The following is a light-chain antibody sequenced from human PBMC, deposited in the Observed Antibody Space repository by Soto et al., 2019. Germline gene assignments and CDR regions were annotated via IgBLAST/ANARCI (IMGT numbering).Light chain of an antibody. J-gene: IGLJ2*01. CDR3: SSYSTTDALLV. Sequence: QSVLTQPASVSGSPGQSITISCTGTFGDVGSTYNYVSWYQQHPDAAPKLVIYEVTYRPSGVSDRFSGSKSGNVASLTISGLQPEDEARYYCSSYSTTDALLVFXGGTKVTVL. CDR2: EVT. CDR1: FGDVGSTYNY. V-gene: IGLV2-14*01.